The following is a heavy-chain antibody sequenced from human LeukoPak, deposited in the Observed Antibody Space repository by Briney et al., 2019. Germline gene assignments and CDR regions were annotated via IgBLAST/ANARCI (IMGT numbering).Heavy chain of an antibody. CDR1: GYSISSGYY. V-gene: IGHV4-38-2*02. D-gene: IGHD4-17*01. CDR2: IYYSGST. Sequence: SETLSLTCTVSGYSISSGYYWGWIRQPPGKGLEWIGSIYYSGSTYYNPSLKSRVTISVDTSKNQFSLKLSSVTAADTAVYYCARFFVDYGDYGPFDYWGQGTLVTVSS. J-gene: IGHJ4*02. CDR3: ARFFVDYGDYGPFDY.